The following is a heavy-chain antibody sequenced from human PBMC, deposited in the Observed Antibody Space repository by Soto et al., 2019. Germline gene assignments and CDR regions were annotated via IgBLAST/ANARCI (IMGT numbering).Heavy chain of an antibody. CDR2: ISTYNGDT. J-gene: IGHJ6*02. Sequence: VQLVQSGAEVKKPGASVKVSCKASGYTFSRSGISWVRQAPGQGLEWMGWISTYNGDTNYAQKVQGRVTMTTDRPTSTAFMELMRLRSDDTAVYYCARSGSVTYYYYGLDVWGQGTTVTVSS. V-gene: IGHV1-18*01. CDR1: GYTFSRSG. CDR3: ARSGSVTYYYYGLDV. D-gene: IGHD4-17*01.